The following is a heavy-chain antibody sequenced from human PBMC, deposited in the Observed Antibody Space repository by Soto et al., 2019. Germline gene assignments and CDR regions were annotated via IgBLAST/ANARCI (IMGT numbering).Heavy chain of an antibody. D-gene: IGHD3-10*01. J-gene: IGHJ4*02. Sequence: QVQLVQSGAEVKKPGSPVKVSCKASGGTFSSYTISWVRQAPGQGLEWMGRIIPILGIANYAQKFQGRVTITADKSTSTAYMELSSLRSEDTAVYYCATYGSGSYSIDYWGQGTLVTVSS. CDR2: IIPILGIA. V-gene: IGHV1-69*02. CDR1: GGTFSSYT. CDR3: ATYGSGSYSIDY.